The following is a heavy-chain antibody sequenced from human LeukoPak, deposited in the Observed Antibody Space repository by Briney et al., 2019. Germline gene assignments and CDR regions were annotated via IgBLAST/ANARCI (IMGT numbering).Heavy chain of an antibody. D-gene: IGHD2-2*01. V-gene: IGHV3-64*01. Sequence: GGSLRLSCAASGFTFSSYAMHWVRQAPGKGLEYVSAISTDGSSPYYANSVKGRFTISRDNSKNTLYLQMGSLRAEDMAVYYCARWSSTSCYDYWGQGTLVTVPS. J-gene: IGHJ4*02. CDR1: GFTFSSYA. CDR3: ARWSSTSCYDY. CDR2: ISTDGSSP.